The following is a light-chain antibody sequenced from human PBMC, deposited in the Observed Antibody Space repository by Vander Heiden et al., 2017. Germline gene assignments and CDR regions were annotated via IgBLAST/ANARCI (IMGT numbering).Light chain of an antibody. V-gene: IGLV2-14*01. CDR2: EVS. J-gene: IGLJ3*02. Sequence: QSALTQPASVSGSPGQSITISCTGTSSDVGGYNYVSWYQQHPGKAPKLMSYEVSNRPSGVSNRFSGSKSGNTASLTISGLQAEDEADYYCSSYTSSSTWVFGGGTKLTVL. CDR3: SSYTSSSTWV. CDR1: SSDVGGYNY.